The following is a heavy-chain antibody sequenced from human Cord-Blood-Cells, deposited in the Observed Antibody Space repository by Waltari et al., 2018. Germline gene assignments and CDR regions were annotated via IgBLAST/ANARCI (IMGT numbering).Heavy chain of an antibody. CDR3: ARQPSVDTAMVSAFDI. CDR2: IYPGDSDT. V-gene: IGHV5-51*01. D-gene: IGHD5-18*01. Sequence: MGWVRQMPGKGLEWMGIIYPGDSDTRYSPSFQGQVTISADKSISTAYLQWSSLKASDTAMYYCARQPSVDTAMVSAFDIWGQGTMVTVSS. J-gene: IGHJ3*02.